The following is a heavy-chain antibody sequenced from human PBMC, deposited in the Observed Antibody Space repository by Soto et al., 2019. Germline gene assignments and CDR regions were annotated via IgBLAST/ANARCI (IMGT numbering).Heavy chain of an antibody. CDR3: ARWSYLDY. CDR2: ISGSDGKT. Sequence: LSLSCAASGFSFGSYALSWVRQAPGKGLEWVSTISGSDGKTFYADSVRGRFSISRDTSQSTLYLQMNSLRADDTAMYYCARWSYLDYWGQGTRVTVSS. J-gene: IGHJ4*02. V-gene: IGHV3-23*01. D-gene: IGHD3-3*01. CDR1: GFSFGSYA.